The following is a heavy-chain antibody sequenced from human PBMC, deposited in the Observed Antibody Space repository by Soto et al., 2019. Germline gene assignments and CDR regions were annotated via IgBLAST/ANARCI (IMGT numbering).Heavy chain of an antibody. CDR2: IKPDGSQK. V-gene: IGHV3-7*04. D-gene: IGHD3-22*01. CDR1: GFTFSSYW. CDR3: AGGDFYDSSGPFSDAFDI. J-gene: IGHJ3*02. Sequence: PGGSLRLSCAASGFTFSSYWMSWVRQAPGKGLEWVANIKPDGSQKWYVDSVKGRLTISRDNAKKSLYLQMNSLRAEDTAVYYCAGGDFYDSSGPFSDAFDIWGQGTMVTVSS.